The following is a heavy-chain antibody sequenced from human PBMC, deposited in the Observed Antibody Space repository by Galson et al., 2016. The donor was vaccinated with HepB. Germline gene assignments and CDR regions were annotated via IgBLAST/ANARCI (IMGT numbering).Heavy chain of an antibody. CDR1: GFTFSSYA. CDR2: ISGSGGRI. V-gene: IGHV3-23*01. CDR3: AKHGGRPGPFNAMDV. J-gene: IGHJ6*03. D-gene: IGHD3-16*01. Sequence: SLRLSCAASGFTFSSYAMSWVRQAPGRGLEWVSTISGSGGRIFYADSVKGRFTISRDNSKNRLYVQMSSLRAEDTAIYYCAKHGGRPGPFNAMDVWGTGTTVTV.